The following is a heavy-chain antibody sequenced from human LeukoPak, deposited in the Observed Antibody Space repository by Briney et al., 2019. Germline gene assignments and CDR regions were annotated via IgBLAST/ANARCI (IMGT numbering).Heavy chain of an antibody. J-gene: IGHJ3*02. D-gene: IGHD1-1*01. V-gene: IGHV3-23*01. CDR2: TSGSAAVT. CDR1: GFIFKNYG. Sequence: PPGGSLRLSCVASGFIFKNYGMSWVRQAPGKGLEWASSTSGSAAVTYYADSVKGRFTISRDNSKSTLYLQMNSLKDEDTAVYYCAKGAPQMERREGRPFDIWGQGTMVTVSP. CDR3: AKGAPQMERREGRPFDI.